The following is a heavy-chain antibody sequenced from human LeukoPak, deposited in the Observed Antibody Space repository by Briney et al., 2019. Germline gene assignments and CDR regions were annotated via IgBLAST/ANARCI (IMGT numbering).Heavy chain of an antibody. CDR3: ARDEGSMTTPDY. J-gene: IGHJ4*02. CDR1: GGSISSGGYY. D-gene: IGHD1-1*01. CDR2: IYYSGST. V-gene: IGHV4-31*03. Sequence: SETLSLTCTVSGGSISSGGYYWSWIRQHPGKGLEWIGYIYYSGSTYYNPSLKSRVTISVDTSKNQFSLKLSSVTAADTAVYYCARDEGSMTTPDYWGQGTLVTVSS.